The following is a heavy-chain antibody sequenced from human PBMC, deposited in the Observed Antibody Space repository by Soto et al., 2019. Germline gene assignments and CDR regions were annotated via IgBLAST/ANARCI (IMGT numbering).Heavy chain of an antibody. D-gene: IGHD1-1*01. CDR1: GFTFSSYG. V-gene: IGHV3-33*01. CDR3: ARAAPNWNSGFDY. CDR2: IWYDGSNK. J-gene: IGHJ4*02. Sequence: GGSLRLSCAASGFTFSSYGMHWVRQAPGKGLEGVAVIWYDGSNKYYADSVKGRFTISRDNSKNTLYLQMNSLRAEDTAVYYCARAAPNWNSGFDYWGQGTLVTVSS.